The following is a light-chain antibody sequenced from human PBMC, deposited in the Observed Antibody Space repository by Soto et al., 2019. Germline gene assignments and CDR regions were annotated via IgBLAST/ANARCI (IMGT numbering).Light chain of an antibody. CDR3: QQHTNWPLT. CDR2: DAS. J-gene: IGKJ4*01. V-gene: IGKV3-11*01. CDR1: QSVSSF. Sequence: ETVLTQSPATLSLSPGEGATLSCRASQSVSSFLAWYQQKPGQAPRLLIYDASNRATGIPARFSGSGSGTDFILTISSLEPEDFAVYYCQQHTNWPLTFGGGTKVEIK.